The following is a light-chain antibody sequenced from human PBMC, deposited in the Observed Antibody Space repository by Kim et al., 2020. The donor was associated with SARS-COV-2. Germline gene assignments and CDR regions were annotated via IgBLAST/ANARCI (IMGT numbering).Light chain of an antibody. V-gene: IGKV1-NL1*01. Sequence: DIQMTQSPSSLSASVGDRVTITCRANQAISNSLAWYQQRPGKAPKVLLYAASRLESGVPSRFSGSASGTDYTLTISSLQPEDFTTYYCQQYYNAPYTFGQGTKLDI. CDR1: QAISNS. CDR2: AAS. J-gene: IGKJ2*01. CDR3: QQYYNAPYT.